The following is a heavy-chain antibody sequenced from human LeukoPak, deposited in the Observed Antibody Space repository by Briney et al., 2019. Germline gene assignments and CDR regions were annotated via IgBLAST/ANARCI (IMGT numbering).Heavy chain of an antibody. CDR2: IYHSGST. CDR1: GGSISSSNW. J-gene: IGHJ3*02. Sequence: SETLSLTCAVSGGSISSSNWWSWVRQPPGKGLEWIGEIYHSGSTNYNPSLKSRVTISVDKSKNQFSLKLSSVTAADTAVYYCARGYYDTLTGYFHDAFDIWGQGTMVTVSS. CDR3: ARGYYDTLTGYFHDAFDI. D-gene: IGHD3-9*01. V-gene: IGHV4-4*02.